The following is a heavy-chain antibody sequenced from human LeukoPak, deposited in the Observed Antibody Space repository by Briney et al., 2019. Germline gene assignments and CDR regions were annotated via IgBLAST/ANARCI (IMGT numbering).Heavy chain of an antibody. Sequence: SVKVSCKASGGTFSSYAISWVRQAPGQGLEWMGGIIPLFGTANYAQKFQDRVTITADKSTSTAYMELSSLRSEDTAVYYCARGRAARPRRHGSNWFDPWGQGTLVTVSS. CDR3: ARGRAARPRRHGSNWFDP. D-gene: IGHD6-6*01. CDR2: IIPLFGTA. CDR1: GGTFSSYA. J-gene: IGHJ5*02. V-gene: IGHV1-69*06.